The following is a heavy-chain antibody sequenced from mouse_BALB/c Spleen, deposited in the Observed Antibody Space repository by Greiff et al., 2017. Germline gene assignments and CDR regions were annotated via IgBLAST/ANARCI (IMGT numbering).Heavy chain of an antibody. CDR2: ISCYNGAT. D-gene: IGHD2-1*01. CDR1: GYSFTGYY. J-gene: IGHJ1*01. Sequence: LVKTGASVKISCKASGYSFTGYYMHWVKQSHGKSLEWIGYISCYNGATSYNQKFKGKATFTVDTSSSTAYMQFNSLTSEDSAVYYCAKGIYYGNFYWYFDVWGAGTTVTVSS. V-gene: IGHV1S34*01. CDR3: AKGIYYGNFYWYFDV.